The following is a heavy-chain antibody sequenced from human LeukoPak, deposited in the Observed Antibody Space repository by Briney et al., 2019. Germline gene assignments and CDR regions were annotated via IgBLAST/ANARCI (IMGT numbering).Heavy chain of an antibody. CDR1: RFTLSDYE. Sequence: PGRSLRLSCAASRFTLSDYEMNWVRQAPGKGLEWVSYINSRGSNTYYTDSVKGRFTISRDNAKNSLYLQMNSLRVEDTAVYYCARGTHISLVRGALDYWGQGTLVTVSS. V-gene: IGHV3-48*03. CDR3: ARGTHISLVRGALDY. D-gene: IGHD3-10*01. J-gene: IGHJ4*02. CDR2: INSRGSNT.